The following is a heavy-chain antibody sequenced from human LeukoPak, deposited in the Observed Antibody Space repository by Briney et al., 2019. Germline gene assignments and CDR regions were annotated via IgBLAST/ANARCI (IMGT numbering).Heavy chain of an antibody. CDR3: ARQSDIVVVPAATNYFDY. Sequence: SETLSLTCTVSGGSISSSSYYWGWIRQPPGKGLEWIGSIYYSGSTYYNPSLKSRVTISVDTSKNQFSLKLSSVTAADTAVYYCARQSDIVVVPAATNYFDYWGQGTLVTVSS. V-gene: IGHV4-39*01. CDR2: IYYSGST. CDR1: GGSISSSSYY. J-gene: IGHJ4*02. D-gene: IGHD2-2*01.